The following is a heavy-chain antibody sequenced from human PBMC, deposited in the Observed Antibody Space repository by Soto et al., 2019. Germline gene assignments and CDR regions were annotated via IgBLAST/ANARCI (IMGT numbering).Heavy chain of an antibody. V-gene: IGHV3-33*01. D-gene: IGHD6-6*01. J-gene: IGHJ4*02. CDR3: AREKTDNPEEYCVDY. CDR2: VWYDGSSK. CDR1: GFSFSNYG. Sequence: PGGSLRLSCVASGFSFSNYGMHWARRAPGKGLEWVAVVWYDGSSKYYADSVKGRFTISRDNSKNTLYLQLNSLRAEDTAVYYCAREKTDNPEEYCVDYWGQGTLVTVS.